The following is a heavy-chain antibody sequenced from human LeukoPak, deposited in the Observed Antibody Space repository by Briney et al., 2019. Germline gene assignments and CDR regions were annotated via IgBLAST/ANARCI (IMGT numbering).Heavy chain of an antibody. V-gene: IGHV1-8*01. J-gene: IGHJ4*02. D-gene: IGHD3-22*01. CDR2: MNPNSGNT. CDR3: ARGEIHSSGYYPDDY. Sequence: ASVKVSCKASGYTFTSYDINWVRQATGQGLEWMGWMNPNSGNTGYAQKFQGRVTMTRNTSISTAYMELSSLRSEDTAVHYCARGEIHSSGYYPDDYWGQGTLVTVSS. CDR1: GYTFTSYD.